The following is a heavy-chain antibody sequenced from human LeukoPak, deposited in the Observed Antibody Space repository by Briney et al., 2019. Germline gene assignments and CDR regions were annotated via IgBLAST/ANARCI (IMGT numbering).Heavy chain of an antibody. D-gene: IGHD4-11*01. CDR3: TRVEETATTAAIIRKYSYYYYYMDV. CDR1: GFTFSTYR. CDR2: IKQDGSEK. V-gene: IGHV3-7*01. J-gene: IGHJ6*03. Sequence: GGSLRLSCAASGFTFSTYRMSWVRQAPGKGLEWVANIKQDGSEKHYVDSVKGRFTISRDNAKNSLYLQMSSLRAEDTAVYYCTRVEETATTAAIIRKYSYYYYYMDVWGKGTTVTVSS.